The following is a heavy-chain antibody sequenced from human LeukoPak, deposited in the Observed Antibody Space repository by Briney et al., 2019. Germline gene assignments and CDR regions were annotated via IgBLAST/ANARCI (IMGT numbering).Heavy chain of an antibody. V-gene: IGHV3-74*01. J-gene: IGHJ4*02. CDR2: INTNGSPT. Sequence: GGSLRLSCAASGFTFSNYSMNWVRQAPGKGLVWVARINTNGSPTQYADSVKGRFTISRDNAKTTLYLQMNSLRDEDTAVYYCAGDLISGSGSLGYWGQGTLVTVSS. CDR1: GFTFSNYS. CDR3: AGDLISGSGSLGY. D-gene: IGHD3-10*01.